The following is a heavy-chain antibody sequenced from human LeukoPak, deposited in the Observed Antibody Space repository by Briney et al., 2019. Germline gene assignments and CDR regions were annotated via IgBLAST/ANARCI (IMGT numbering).Heavy chain of an antibody. CDR2: ISGSGGRT. CDR1: GFTFSSYA. J-gene: IGHJ4*02. D-gene: IGHD6-13*01. Sequence: PGGSLRLSCAASGFTFSSYAMSWVRQAPGKGLEWVSTISGSGGRTYYADSVKGRFTISRDNSNNTPSLQMNSLRAEDTAVYYCAKDVGSSWSYYFDYWGQGTLVTVSS. CDR3: AKDVGSSWSYYFDY. V-gene: IGHV3-23*01.